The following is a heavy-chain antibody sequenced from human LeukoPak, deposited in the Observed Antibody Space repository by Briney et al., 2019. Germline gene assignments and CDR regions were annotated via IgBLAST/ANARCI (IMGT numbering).Heavy chain of an antibody. J-gene: IGHJ4*02. D-gene: IGHD6-13*01. CDR2: ISSSSSTI. Sequence: GGSLRLSCAASGFTFSSYSMNWVRQAPGKGLEWVAYISSSSSTIYYADAVKGRFTISRDNAKNSLFLQMNSLRAEDTAVYYCARDPLSSSSFDYWGQGTLVTVSS. CDR3: ARDPLSSSSFDY. V-gene: IGHV3-48*01. CDR1: GFTFSSYS.